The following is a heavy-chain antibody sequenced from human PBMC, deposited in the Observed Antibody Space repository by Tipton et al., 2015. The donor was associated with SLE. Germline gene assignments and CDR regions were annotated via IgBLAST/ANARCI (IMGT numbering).Heavy chain of an antibody. CDR2: VYYNGTT. CDR1: DDSISSFGYY. Sequence: TLSLTCSVSDDSISSFGYYWDWIRQPPGKGLEWIGSVYYNGTTYYNPPLKSRVTISIDTSKTQFSLKLTSVTAADPALYYCARQMIVFRPSAYLVWGKGTTVTVSS. D-gene: IGHD2-2*01. J-gene: IGHJ6*03. V-gene: IGHV4-39*01. CDR3: ARQMIVFRPSAYLV.